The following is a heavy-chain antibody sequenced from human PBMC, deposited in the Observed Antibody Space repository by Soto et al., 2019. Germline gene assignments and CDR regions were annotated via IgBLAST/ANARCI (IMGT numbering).Heavy chain of an antibody. V-gene: IGHV1-46*02. CDR1: GYTFNSYY. Sequence: QVQLVQSGAEVKKPGASVKVSCKASGYTFNSYYIHWVRQAPGQGLEWMGIFNPSGGSTNYPQKLQGGVPLTRDTSTSIVYMELSSLRSEDTAICYCARGGYGWYFDLWGRGPLVTVSS. CDR3: ARGGYGWYFDL. D-gene: IGHD5-18*01. CDR2: FNPSGGST. J-gene: IGHJ2*01.